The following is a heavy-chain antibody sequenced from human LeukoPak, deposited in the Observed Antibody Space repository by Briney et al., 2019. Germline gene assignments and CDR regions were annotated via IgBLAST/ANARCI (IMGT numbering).Heavy chain of an antibody. CDR2: IYYSGST. J-gene: IGHJ3*02. V-gene: IGHV4-39*01. CDR3: ARRRYNWNDDGYDAFDI. Sequence: SETLSLTCTVSGGSISSSSYYWGWIRQPPGQGLEWIGSIYYSGSTYYNPSLKSRVTISVDTSKNQFSLKLSSVTAADTAVYYCARRRYNWNDDGYDAFDIWGQGTMVTVSS. CDR1: GGSISSSSYY. D-gene: IGHD1-1*01.